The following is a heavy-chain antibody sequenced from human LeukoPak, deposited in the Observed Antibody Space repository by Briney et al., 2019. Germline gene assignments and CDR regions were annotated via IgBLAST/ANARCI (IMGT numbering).Heavy chain of an antibody. Sequence: SETLSLTCAVYGGSFSGYYWSWIRQTPGKGLEWIGEIQRSGSPNYNPSLTSRVTISVDTSKNQFSLTLSSVTAADTAVYYCARQRGGLRRYLYFDLWGRGTLVTVSS. CDR3: ARQRGGLRRYLYFDL. J-gene: IGHJ2*01. D-gene: IGHD5-12*01. CDR1: GGSFSGYY. V-gene: IGHV4-34*01. CDR2: IQRSGSP.